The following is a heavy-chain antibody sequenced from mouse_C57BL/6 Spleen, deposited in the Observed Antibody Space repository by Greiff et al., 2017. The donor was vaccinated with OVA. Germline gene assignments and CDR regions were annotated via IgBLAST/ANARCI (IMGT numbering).Heavy chain of an antibody. CDR3: TRRESYAMDY. CDR1: GYTFTDYE. Sequence: VQLQESGAELVRPGASVTLSCTASGYTFTDYEMHWVKQTPVHGLEWIGAIDPGTGGTAYNQKFKGKAILTADKSSSTAYMELRSLTSEDSAVYYCTRRESYAMDYWGQGTSVTVSS. J-gene: IGHJ4*01. CDR2: IDPGTGGT. V-gene: IGHV1-15*01.